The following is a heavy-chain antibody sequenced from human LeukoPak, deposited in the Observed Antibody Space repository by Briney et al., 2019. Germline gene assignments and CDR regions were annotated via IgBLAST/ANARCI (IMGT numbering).Heavy chain of an antibody. CDR3: ASDSPPDY. V-gene: IGHV3-48*01. CDR2: ISSSSSSTI. CDR1: GFTFSSYW. Sequence: PGGSLRLSCAASGFTFSSYWMSWVRQTPGKGLEWVSYISSSSSSTIYYADSVKGRFTISRDNAKNSLSLQMNSLRAEDTAVYYCASDSPPDYWGQGTLVTVSS. J-gene: IGHJ4*02.